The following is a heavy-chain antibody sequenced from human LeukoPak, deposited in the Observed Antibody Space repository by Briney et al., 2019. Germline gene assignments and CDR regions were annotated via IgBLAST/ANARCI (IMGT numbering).Heavy chain of an antibody. J-gene: IGHJ4*02. CDR3: ARGTMKVVVTDHYFDY. CDR1: GLTVSSNY. CDR2: NYSGGST. D-gene: IGHD3-22*01. Sequence: PGGSLRLTCAASGLTVSSNYMSWVRQAPGRGLGWVSVNYSGGSTYYADSVTGSFTISRDNSKNTLYLQINSLRAEDTAVYYCARGTMKVVVTDHYFDYWGQGTPVTVSS. V-gene: IGHV3-66*01.